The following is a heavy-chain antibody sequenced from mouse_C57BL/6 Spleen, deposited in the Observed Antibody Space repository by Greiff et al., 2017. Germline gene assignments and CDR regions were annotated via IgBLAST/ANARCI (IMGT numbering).Heavy chain of an antibody. CDR3: ARGDGNYEAIDAMDY. CDR1: GYAFSSSW. D-gene: IGHD2-1*01. V-gene: IGHV1-82*01. J-gene: IGHJ4*01. CDR2: IYPGDGDT. Sequence: VQLQQSGPELVKPGASVKISCKASGYAFSSSWMNWVKQRPGKGLEWIGRIYPGDGDTNYNGKFKGKATLTADKSYSTAYMQLSSLTSEDSAVYFCARGDGNYEAIDAMDYWGQGTSVTVSS.